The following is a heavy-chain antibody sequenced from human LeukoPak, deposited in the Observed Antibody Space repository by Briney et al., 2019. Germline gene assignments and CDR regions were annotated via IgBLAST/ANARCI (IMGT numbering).Heavy chain of an antibody. CDR1: GYTFTSYD. J-gene: IGHJ3*02. D-gene: IGHD3-22*01. CDR3: ARGSAPRSSGYYGLSYSHAFDI. CDR2: MNPNSGNT. Sequence: ASVKVSCKASGYTFTSYDINWVRQATGQGLEWMGWMNPNSGNTGYAQKFQGRVTMTRNTSISTAYMELSSLRSEDTAVYYCARGSAPRSSGYYGLSYSHAFDIWGQGTMVTVSS. V-gene: IGHV1-8*01.